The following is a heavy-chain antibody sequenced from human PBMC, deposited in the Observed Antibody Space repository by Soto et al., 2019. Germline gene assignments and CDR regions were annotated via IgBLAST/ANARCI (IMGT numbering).Heavy chain of an antibody. V-gene: IGHV4-31*02. CDR2: IYYSGST. Sequence: DLEWIGYIYYSGSTYYNSSLKSRVTISVDTSKNQFSLKLSSVTAADTAVYHCVRASSSTSIPFWGQGTLVTVSS. D-gene: IGHD2-2*01. CDR3: VRASSSTSIPF. J-gene: IGHJ4*02.